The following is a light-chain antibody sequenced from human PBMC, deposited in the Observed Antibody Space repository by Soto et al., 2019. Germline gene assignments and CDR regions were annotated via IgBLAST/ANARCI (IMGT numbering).Light chain of an antibody. CDR3: MQGTHWPWT. Sequence: DVVMTQSPDSLAVSLGGRATINCKSSQTVLYSSNNKNYLAWYQQKPGQPPRLLIYWASTRESGVPDRFSGSGSGTDFTLKISRVEAEDVGVYYCMQGTHWPWTFGQGTKVDIK. CDR2: WAS. V-gene: IGKV4-1*01. CDR1: QTVLYSSNNKNY. J-gene: IGKJ1*01.